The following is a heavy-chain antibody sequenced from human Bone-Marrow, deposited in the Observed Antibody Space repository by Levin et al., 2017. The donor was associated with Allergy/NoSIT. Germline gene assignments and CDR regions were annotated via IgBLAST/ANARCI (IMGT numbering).Heavy chain of an antibody. CDR2: IYWDDDK. J-gene: IGHJ5*02. CDR3: ARLGTSGMFGIVTDSGWFDR. V-gene: IGHV2-5*02. Sequence: QSGPTLVKPTQTLTLTCDVSGFALSTSGSGMGWIRQSPGKALEWLALIYWDDDKRYSPSLQSRLTIIKDTSENRVVLTMSDMHPVDTATYYCARLGTSGMFGIVTDSGWFDRWGQGTLVTVSS. D-gene: IGHD3-3*02. CDR1: GFALSTSGSG.